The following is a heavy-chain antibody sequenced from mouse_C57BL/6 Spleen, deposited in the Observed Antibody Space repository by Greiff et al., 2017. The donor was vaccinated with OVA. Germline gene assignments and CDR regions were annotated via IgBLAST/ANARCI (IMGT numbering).Heavy chain of an antibody. Sequence: QVHVKQPGAELVKPGASVKMSCKASGYTFTSYWITWVKQRPGQGLEWIGDIYPGSGSTNYNEKFKSKATLTVDTSSSTAYMQLSSLTSEDSAVYYCARGTTVVAGDYWGQGTTLTVSS. V-gene: IGHV1-55*01. CDR3: ARGTTVVAGDY. J-gene: IGHJ2*01. CDR1: GYTFTSYW. D-gene: IGHD1-1*01. CDR2: IYPGSGST.